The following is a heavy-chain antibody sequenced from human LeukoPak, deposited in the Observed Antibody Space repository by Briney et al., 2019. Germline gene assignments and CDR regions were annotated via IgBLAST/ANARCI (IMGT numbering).Heavy chain of an antibody. J-gene: IGHJ4*01. CDR3: ARAPTRTVVVAEDDY. Sequence: PGGSLRLSCAASGFTFSSYWMSWVRQAPGKGLEWVANIKQDGSEKYYVDSVKGRFTISRDNAKNSLYLQMNSLRAEDTAVYYCARAPTRTVVVAEDDYWGHGTLVTVSS. CDR1: GFTFSSYW. D-gene: IGHD2-15*01. CDR2: IKQDGSEK. V-gene: IGHV3-7*01.